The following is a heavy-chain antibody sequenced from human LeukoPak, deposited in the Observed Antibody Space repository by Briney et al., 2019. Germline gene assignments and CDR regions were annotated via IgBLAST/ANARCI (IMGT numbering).Heavy chain of an antibody. V-gene: IGHV4-34*01. CDR2: INHSGAT. D-gene: IGHD4-17*01. J-gene: IGHJ4*02. CDR3: ARGIYGVYYFDY. CDR1: GGSLSGYY. Sequence: SETLSLTCAVYGGSLSGYYWSWIRQPPGKGLEWIGEINHSGATNYNPSLKSRVTTAVDTSKNQFSLRLSSVTAADTAMYYCARGIYGVYYFDYWGQGALVTVSS.